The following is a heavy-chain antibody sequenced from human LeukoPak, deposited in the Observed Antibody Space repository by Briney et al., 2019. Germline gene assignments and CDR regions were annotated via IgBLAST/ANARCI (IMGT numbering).Heavy chain of an antibody. CDR3: ARGPYYDILTGYEDYYYYMDV. Sequence: SETLSLTXAVSGGSISSYYWSWIRQPPGKGLEWIGYIYYSGSTNYNPSLKSRVTISVDTSKNQFSLKLSSVTAADTAVYYCARGPYYDILTGYEDYYYYMDVWGKGTTVTVSS. CDR2: IYYSGST. V-gene: IGHV4-59*01. CDR1: GGSISSYY. J-gene: IGHJ6*03. D-gene: IGHD3-9*01.